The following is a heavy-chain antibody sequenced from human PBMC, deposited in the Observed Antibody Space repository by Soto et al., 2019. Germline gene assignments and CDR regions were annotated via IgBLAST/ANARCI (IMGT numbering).Heavy chain of an antibody. CDR3: ARCYGSGSYYNGLFDY. D-gene: IGHD3-10*01. CDR2: IYYSGST. J-gene: IGHJ4*02. CDR1: GGSIGYYY. Sequence: SETLSLTCTVSGGSIGYYYWSWIRQPPGKGLEWIGYIYYSGSTSYNPSLKSRVAISVDTSKNQFSLNLSSLTAADTAVYYCARCYGSGSYYNGLFDYWGQGTLVTVSS. V-gene: IGHV4-59*01.